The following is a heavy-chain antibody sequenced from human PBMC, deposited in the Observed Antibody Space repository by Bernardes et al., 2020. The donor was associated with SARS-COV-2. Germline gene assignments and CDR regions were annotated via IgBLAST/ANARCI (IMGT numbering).Heavy chain of an antibody. CDR1: GFTFSSYG. V-gene: IGHV3-33*01. CDR3: AREFYGSSGYYAGGY. CDR2: IWYDGSNK. D-gene: IGHD3-22*01. Sequence: GGSLRLSCAASGFTFSSYGMHWVRQAPGKGLEWVAVIWYDGSNKYYADSVKGRFTISRDNSKNTLYLQMNSLRAEDTAVYYCAREFYGSSGYYAGGYWGQGTLVTISS. J-gene: IGHJ4*02.